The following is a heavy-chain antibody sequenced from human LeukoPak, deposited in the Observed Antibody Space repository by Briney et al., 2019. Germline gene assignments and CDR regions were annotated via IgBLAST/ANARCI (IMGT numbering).Heavy chain of an antibody. CDR1: GGSISSYY. D-gene: IGHD5-12*01. V-gene: IGHV4-59*01. CDR2: IYYSGST. J-gene: IGHJ4*02. CDR3: ARDRSGYSGYADYFDY. Sequence: PSETLSLTCTVSGGSISSYYWSWIRQPPGKGLEWIGYIYYSGSTNYNPSLKSRVTISVDTSKNQFSLKLSSVTAADTAVYYCARDRSGYSGYADYFDYWGQGTLVTVSS.